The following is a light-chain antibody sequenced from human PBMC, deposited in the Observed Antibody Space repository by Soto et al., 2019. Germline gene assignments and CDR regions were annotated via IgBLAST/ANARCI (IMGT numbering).Light chain of an antibody. CDR3: QQSYSSPLT. Sequence: DIQMTQSPSSLSASVGDRVTITCRASQTFGSYLNWYQQKPGKAPKLLIYAASTLQSGVPSRFSGSGYGTDFTLTISSLHPEDFATYYCQQSYSSPLTFGGGTKVEIK. V-gene: IGKV1-39*01. J-gene: IGKJ4*01. CDR1: QTFGSY. CDR2: AAS.